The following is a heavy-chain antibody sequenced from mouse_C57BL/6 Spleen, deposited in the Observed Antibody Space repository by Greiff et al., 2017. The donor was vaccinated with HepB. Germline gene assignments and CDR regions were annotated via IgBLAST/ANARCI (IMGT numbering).Heavy chain of an antibody. J-gene: IGHJ3*01. CDR3: TETSQGFAY. V-gene: IGHV6-3*01. CDR2: IRLKSDNYAT. D-gene: IGHD3-1*01. Sequence: EVHLVESGGGLVQPGGSMKLSCVASGFTFSNYWMNWVRQSPVKGLEWVAQIRLKSDNYATHYAESVKGRFTISRDDSKSSVYLQMNNLRAEDTGIYYCTETSQGFAYWGQGTLVTVSA. CDR1: GFTFSNYW.